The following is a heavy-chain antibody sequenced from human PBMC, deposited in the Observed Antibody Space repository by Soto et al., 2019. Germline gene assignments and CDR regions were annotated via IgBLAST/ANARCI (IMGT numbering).Heavy chain of an antibody. J-gene: IGHJ4*02. CDR1: GFTFSSYG. V-gene: IGHV3-30*18. CDR2: ISYDGSNK. Sequence: GGSLRLSCAASGFTFSSYGMHWVRQAPGKGLEWVAVISYDGSNKYYADSVKGRFTISRDNSKNSLYLQMNSLRAEDTAVYYCAKDQSDSSGYYPNYFDYWGQGTLVTVSS. CDR3: AKDQSDSSGYYPNYFDY. D-gene: IGHD3-22*01.